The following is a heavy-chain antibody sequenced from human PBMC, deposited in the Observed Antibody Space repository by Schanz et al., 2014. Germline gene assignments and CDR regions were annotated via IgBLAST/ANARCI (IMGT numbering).Heavy chain of an antibody. V-gene: IGHV3-72*01. J-gene: IGHJ4*02. CDR2: ITNKPNNYNT. CDR3: VRLDVHDY. CDR1: GFIFSAYT. D-gene: IGHD3-16*01. Sequence: EVQLVESGGGLVKPGGSLRLSCAASGFIFSAYTMNWVRQAPGKGLEWVGRITNKPNNYNTEYAASVKGRFTISRDDSRNSLYLQMSSLKTEDTAVYYCVRLDVHDYWGQGTLVTVSA.